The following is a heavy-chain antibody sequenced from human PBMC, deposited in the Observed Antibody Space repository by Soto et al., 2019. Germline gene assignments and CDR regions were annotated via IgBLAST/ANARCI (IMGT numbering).Heavy chain of an antibody. D-gene: IGHD1-1*01. J-gene: IGHJ5*02. CDR1: GGSISSGGYS. CDR3: ARGGRYSHRLDP. Sequence: KTSETLSLTCAVSGGSISSGGYSWSWIRHPPGKGLEWIGYIYHSGSTYYNPSLKSRVTISVDRSKNQFSLKLSSVTAADTAVYYCARGGRYSHRLDPWGQGTLVTVSS. V-gene: IGHV4-30-2*01. CDR2: IYHSGST.